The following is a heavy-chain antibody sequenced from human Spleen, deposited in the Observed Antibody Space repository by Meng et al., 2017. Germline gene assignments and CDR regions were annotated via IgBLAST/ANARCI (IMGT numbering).Heavy chain of an antibody. CDR3: VRSSAWVRTGFDP. J-gene: IGHJ5*02. D-gene: IGHD3-22*01. CDR1: GDYIGTGAYY. V-gene: IGHV4-39*01. CDR2: IGHSGFT. Sequence: QPQLQESGPGLVQPSDALSLTCGVSGDYIGTGAYYWGWIRQAPGKGLEWIGSIGHSGFTYYTPSVRSRVTVSIDTPKNQFSLKLTSVTAADTAVYFCVRSSAWVRTGFDPWGQGTLVTVSS.